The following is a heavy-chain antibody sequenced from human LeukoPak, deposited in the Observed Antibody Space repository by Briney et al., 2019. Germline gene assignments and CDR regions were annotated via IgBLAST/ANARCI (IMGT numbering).Heavy chain of an antibody. CDR1: GLTFSTYS. D-gene: IGHD3-10*01. J-gene: IGHJ4*02. CDR3: ASRNYYGSGPDY. CDR2: ISSGSGTI. V-gene: IGHV3-48*02. Sequence: PGGSLRLSCAASGLTFSTYSMKWVRQAPGKGLEWVSYISSGSGTIYYADSVKGRFTISRDNAKNSLYLHMNSLRDEDTAVYYCASRNYYGSGPDYWGQGTLVTVSS.